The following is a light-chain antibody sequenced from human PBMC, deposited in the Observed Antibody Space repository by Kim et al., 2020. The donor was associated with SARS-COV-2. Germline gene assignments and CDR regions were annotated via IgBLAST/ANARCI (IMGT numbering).Light chain of an antibody. Sequence: DIVMTQSPDSLAVSLGERATINCKSSQSVLYSSNNKYYLAWYQQKPGQPPKLLIYWASTRESGVPDRFSGSGSGTDFTLTISSLQAEDVSLYYCQQYYSTPPTFGQGTKVDIK. CDR3: QQYYSTPPT. CDR2: WAS. J-gene: IGKJ1*01. V-gene: IGKV4-1*01. CDR1: QSVLYSSNNKYY.